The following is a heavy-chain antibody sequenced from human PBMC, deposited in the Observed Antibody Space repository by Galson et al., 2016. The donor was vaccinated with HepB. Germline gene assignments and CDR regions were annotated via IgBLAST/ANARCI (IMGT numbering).Heavy chain of an antibody. J-gene: IGHJ3*02. CDR3: ARVGISSHNSGALDI. Sequence: SVKVSCKASGGSFTIYAVSWVRQAPGQGLEWMGGIIPFSHTTNYAQKFQDRVTITADESTSPVYMELSSLKFDDTAVYFCARVGISSHNSGALDIWGQGTLVTVSS. D-gene: IGHD3-10*01. CDR2: IIPFSHTT. CDR1: GGSFTIYA. V-gene: IGHV1-69*13.